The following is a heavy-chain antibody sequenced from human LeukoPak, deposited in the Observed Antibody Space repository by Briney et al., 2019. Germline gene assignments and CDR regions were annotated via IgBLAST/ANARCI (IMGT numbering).Heavy chain of an antibody. D-gene: IGHD2-21*01. Sequence: SETLSLTCTLSGGSTSSGDYYWSWIRQPPGKGLGWIGYIYYSGSTYYNPSLKSRVTISVDTSKNQFSLKLSSVTAADTAVYYCARGLLDADAFDIWGQGTMVTVSS. CDR3: ARGLLDADAFDI. J-gene: IGHJ3*02. CDR2: IYYSGST. V-gene: IGHV4-30-4*01. CDR1: GGSTSSGDYY.